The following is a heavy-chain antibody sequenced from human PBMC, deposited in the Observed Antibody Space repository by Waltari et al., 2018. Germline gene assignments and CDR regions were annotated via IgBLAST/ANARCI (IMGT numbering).Heavy chain of an antibody. CDR2: IYYSGST. V-gene: IGHV4-31*03. Sequence: QLQLQESGPGLVRPSRTLSLTCPFSVASISMGGYYWRWIRQHPGKGLEWIGYIYYSGSTYYNPSLKSRVTISVDTSKNQFSLKLSSVTAADTAVYYCARETDTASPDVWGKGTTVTVSS. J-gene: IGHJ6*04. CDR1: VASISMGGYY. CDR3: ARETDTASPDV. D-gene: IGHD5-18*01.